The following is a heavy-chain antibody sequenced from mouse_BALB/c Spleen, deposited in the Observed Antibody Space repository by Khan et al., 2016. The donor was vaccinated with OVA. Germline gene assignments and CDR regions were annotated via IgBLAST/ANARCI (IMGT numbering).Heavy chain of an antibody. D-gene: IGHD2-3*01. CDR3: ARMDTTSLDY. V-gene: IGHV1-77*01. CDR2: IYPGSGNT. Sequence: VQLQESGTELARPGASVKLSCKASGYTFTDYYITWVKQRTGQGLEWIGEIYPGSGNTYYNENFKGKATLPADKSSNTAYMQLSSLTSEDSAVYFCARMDTTSLDYWGQGTTLTVSS. CDR1: GYTFTDYY. J-gene: IGHJ2*01.